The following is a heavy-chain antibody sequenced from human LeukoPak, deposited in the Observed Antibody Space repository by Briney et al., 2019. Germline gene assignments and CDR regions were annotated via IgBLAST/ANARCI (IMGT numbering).Heavy chain of an antibody. J-gene: IGHJ4*02. V-gene: IGHV4-59*08. D-gene: IGHD3-22*01. Sequence: SKTLSLTCTVSGGSISSYYWSWIRQPPGKGLDWIGYVYYSGSSNYNPSLKSRVTISVDTSKNQFSLKLSSVTAADTAVYYCARHYDSSGYWYYFDYWGQGALVTVSS. CDR2: VYYSGSS. CDR1: GGSISSYY. CDR3: ARHYDSSGYWYYFDY.